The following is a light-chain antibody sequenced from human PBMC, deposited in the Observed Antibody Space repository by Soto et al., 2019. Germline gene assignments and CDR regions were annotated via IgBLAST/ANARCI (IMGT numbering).Light chain of an antibody. CDR3: AAWDDTVRSYV. CDR1: ISNIGNNY. J-gene: IGLJ1*01. V-gene: IGLV1-47*01. CDR2: RND. Sequence: QSVLTQPPSVSGTPGQRVTISYSGSISNIGNNYVYWFQQLPGTAPKVLSNRNDQRPSGVPDRFSGSKSGTSASLAISGLRSEDEAEYYCAAWDDTVRSYVFGTGTKLTVL.